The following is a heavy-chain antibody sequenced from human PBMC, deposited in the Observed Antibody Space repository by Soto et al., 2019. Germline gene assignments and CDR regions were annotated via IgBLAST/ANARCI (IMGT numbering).Heavy chain of an antibody. V-gene: IGHV4-30-2*01. CDR3: AGMPYTSGLRFDP. Sequence: SETLSLTCTVSGDSLSSATYSWSWIRQPPGKGLEWVGFIYRSGVTSYNPSLDSRVTISLDRSTNQCSLKLTSVTAADTAVYFCAGMPYTSGLRFDPWGPGTLVTVSS. D-gene: IGHD6-19*01. CDR1: GDSLSSATYS. J-gene: IGHJ5*02. CDR2: IYRSGVT.